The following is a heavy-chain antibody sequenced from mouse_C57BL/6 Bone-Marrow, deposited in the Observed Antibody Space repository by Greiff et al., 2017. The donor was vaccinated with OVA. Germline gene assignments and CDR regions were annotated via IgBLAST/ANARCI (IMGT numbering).Heavy chain of an antibody. CDR3: VRQGNSSFAY. J-gene: IGHJ3*01. Sequence: EVMLVESGGGLVQPKGSLKLSCAASGFSFNTYAMNWVRQAPGKGLEWVARIRSKSNNYATYYADSVKDRFTISRDDSESMLYLQMNNLKTEDTAMYYCVRQGNSSFAYWGQGTLVTVSA. V-gene: IGHV10-1*01. CDR2: IRSKSNNYAT. CDR1: GFSFNTYA. D-gene: IGHD2-1*01.